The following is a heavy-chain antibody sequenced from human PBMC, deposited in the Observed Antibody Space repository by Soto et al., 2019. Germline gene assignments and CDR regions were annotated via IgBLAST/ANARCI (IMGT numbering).Heavy chain of an antibody. D-gene: IGHD3-16*01. Sequence: PSETLSLTCTVSGDSVSSGDYYWTWIRQPPGKGLEWVGHIYFSGRTNYIPSLGSRVTISLDTSKNQFSLKLTSVTAADTAVYYCARVPIDTYMIYWSDPWGQGTLVTVSS. V-gene: IGHV4-61*08. CDR1: GDSVSSGDYY. CDR3: ARVPIDTYMIYWSDP. J-gene: IGHJ5*02. CDR2: IYFSGRT.